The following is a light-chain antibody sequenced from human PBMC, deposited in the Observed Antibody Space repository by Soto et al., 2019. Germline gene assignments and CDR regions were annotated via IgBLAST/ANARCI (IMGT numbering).Light chain of an antibody. CDR3: QSYDSSLSGWV. Sequence: QSVLTQPPSVSGAPGQRVTISCTGSSSNIGAGYDVHWYQQLPGTAPKLLIYGNSNRPSGVPDRFSGSKSGTSASLAITGLQAEDEAEYYCQSYDSSLSGWVFGGGTKVPVL. J-gene: IGLJ3*02. CDR2: GNS. CDR1: SSNIGAGYD. V-gene: IGLV1-40*01.